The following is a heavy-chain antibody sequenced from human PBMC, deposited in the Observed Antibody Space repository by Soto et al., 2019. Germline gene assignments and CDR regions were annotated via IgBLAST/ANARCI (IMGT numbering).Heavy chain of an antibody. Sequence: XGSLRLSCAASGFTFSDYYMSWIRQAPGRGLEWVSYISSSSSYTNYADSVKGRFTISRDNAKNSLYLQMNSLRAEDTAVYYCARMYYYDSSGSEYNWFDTWGQGTLVTVSS. CDR1: GFTFSDYY. CDR2: ISSSSSYT. J-gene: IGHJ5*02. CDR3: ARMYYYDSSGSEYNWFDT. V-gene: IGHV3-11*06. D-gene: IGHD3-22*01.